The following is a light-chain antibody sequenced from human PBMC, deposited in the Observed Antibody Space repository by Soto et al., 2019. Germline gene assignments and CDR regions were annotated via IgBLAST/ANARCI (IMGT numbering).Light chain of an antibody. CDR1: QGISSY. CDR2: AAS. CDR3: QQLNGYPLYT. V-gene: IGKV1-9*01. J-gene: IGKJ2*01. Sequence: IQLTQSPSSLSASVGDRVTITCRASQGISSYLAWYQQKPGKAPKLLIYAASTLQSGVPSRFSGSGSGTDFTLTISSLQPEYFANYYCQQLNGYPLYTFGQGTKLEIK.